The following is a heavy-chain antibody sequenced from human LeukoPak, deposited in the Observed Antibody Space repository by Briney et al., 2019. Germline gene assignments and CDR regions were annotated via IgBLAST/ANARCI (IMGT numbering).Heavy chain of an antibody. J-gene: IGHJ6*02. CDR3: AREGDIVVVPAAIRHSFYYYYGMDV. Sequence: ASVTVSCKASGYTFTSYGINWVRQAPGQGLEWMGWISAYNGNTNYAQKLQGRVTMTTDTSTSTAYMELRSLRSDDTAVYYCAREGDIVVVPAAIRHSFYYYYGMDVWGQGTTVTVSS. CDR1: GYTFTSYG. D-gene: IGHD2-2*01. V-gene: IGHV1-18*01. CDR2: ISAYNGNT.